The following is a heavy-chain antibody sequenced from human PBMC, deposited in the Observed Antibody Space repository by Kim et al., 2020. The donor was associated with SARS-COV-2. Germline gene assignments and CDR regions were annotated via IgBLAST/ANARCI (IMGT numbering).Heavy chain of an antibody. V-gene: IGHV4-39*01. CDR2: MYYSGST. CDR3: ARRHDYDSSGYYYGGWDY. J-gene: IGHJ4*02. CDR1: GGSISSSSYY. Sequence: SETLSLTCTVSGGSISSSSYYWGWIRQPPGKGLEWIGSMYYSGSTYYNPSLKSRVTISVDTSNNQFSLKLSSVTAADTAVYYCARRHDYDSSGYYYGGWDYWGQGTLVTVSS. D-gene: IGHD3-22*01.